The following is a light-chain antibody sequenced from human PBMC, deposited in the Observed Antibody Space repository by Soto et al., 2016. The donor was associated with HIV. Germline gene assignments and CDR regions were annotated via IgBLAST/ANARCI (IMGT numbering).Light chain of an antibody. CDR3: QQYKTAVT. CDR1: QTINTY. Sequence: DIQMTQSPSTLSASVEDTITITCRASQTINTYLAWYQQKPGKAPKFLMFKASTLDSGVPSRFSGSGSGTNFTLTISSLQPDDFATYYCQQYKTAVTFGQGTKVEI. CDR2: KAS. J-gene: IGKJ1*01. V-gene: IGKV1-5*03.